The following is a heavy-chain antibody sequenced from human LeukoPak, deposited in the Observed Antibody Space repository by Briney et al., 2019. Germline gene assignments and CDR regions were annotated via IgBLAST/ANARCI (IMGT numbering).Heavy chain of an antibody. CDR1: GGSISSSNW. CDR3: ARVDTAMVPFDY. CDR2: IYHSGST. V-gene: IGHV4-4*02. D-gene: IGHD5-18*01. Sequence: SGTLSLTCAVSGGSISSSNWWSWVRQPPGKGLEWIGEIYHSGSTNYNPSLKSRVTISVDTSKNQFSLKLSSVTAADTTVYYCARVDTAMVPFDYWGQGTLVTVSS. J-gene: IGHJ4*02.